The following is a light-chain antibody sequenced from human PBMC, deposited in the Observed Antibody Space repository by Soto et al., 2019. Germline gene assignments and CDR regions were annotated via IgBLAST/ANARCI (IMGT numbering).Light chain of an antibody. Sequence: DIQMTQSPSTLSGSVGDRVTITCRASQTISSWLAWYQQKPGKAPKLLIYKASTLKSGVPSRFSGSGSGTEGTLTISSLQPDDGATYYCQHYNSYPEAFGQGTKVDIK. V-gene: IGKV1-5*03. J-gene: IGKJ1*01. CDR3: QHYNSYPEA. CDR1: QTISSW. CDR2: KAS.